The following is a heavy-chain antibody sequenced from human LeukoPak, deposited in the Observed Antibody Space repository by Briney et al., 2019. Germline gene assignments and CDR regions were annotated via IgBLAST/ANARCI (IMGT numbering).Heavy chain of an antibody. CDR3: VRAAPRDCSPASCSLFDT. CDR1: GFSLRSFA. V-gene: IGHV3-23*01. D-gene: IGHD2-2*01. J-gene: IGHJ4*02. CDR2: IMIGGDGK. Sequence: PGGSLRLSCAASGFSLRSFAMSWVRRAPRKGLEWVSTIMIGGDGKHYADSVKGRFTISRDRSESTLHLQMNGLRADDTAVYYCVRAAPRDCSPASCSLFDTWGQGTLVTVSS.